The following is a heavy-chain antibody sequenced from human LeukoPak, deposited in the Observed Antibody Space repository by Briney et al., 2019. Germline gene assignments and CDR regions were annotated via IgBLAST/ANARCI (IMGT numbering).Heavy chain of an antibody. Sequence: ASVKVSCKASGCTFTSYDINWVRQASGQGLEWMGWMNPNSGNTGYAQKFQGRVTITRNTSISTAYMELSSLRSEDTAVYYCARGGAYYDILTGWFDPWGQGTLVTVSS. CDR2: MNPNSGNT. CDR3: ARGGAYYDILTGWFDP. CDR1: GCTFTSYD. J-gene: IGHJ5*02. D-gene: IGHD3-9*01. V-gene: IGHV1-8*03.